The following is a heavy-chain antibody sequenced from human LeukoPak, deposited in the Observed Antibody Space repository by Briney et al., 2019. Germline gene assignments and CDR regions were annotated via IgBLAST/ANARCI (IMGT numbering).Heavy chain of an antibody. Sequence: GASVKVSCKASGYTFISYDINWVRQAAGHGLEWLGWMNPKSGNTGYSQRFQGRVTMTRDTSITTAYMELSSLRSEDTAVYYCARAIFGIAAAGRAYYFDYWGQGTLVTVSS. CDR2: MNPKSGNT. CDR3: ARAIFGIAAAGRAYYFDY. J-gene: IGHJ4*02. V-gene: IGHV1-8*01. CDR1: GYTFISYD. D-gene: IGHD6-13*01.